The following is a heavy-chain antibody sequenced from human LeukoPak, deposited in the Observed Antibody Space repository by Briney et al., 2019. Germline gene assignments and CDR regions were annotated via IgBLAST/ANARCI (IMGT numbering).Heavy chain of an antibody. J-gene: IGHJ4*02. D-gene: IGHD6-13*01. CDR2: ISSSSSYI. Sequence: GGSLRLSCAASGFTFSSYSMNWVRQAPGKGLEWVSSISSSSSYIYYADSVKGRFTISRDNAKNSLYLQMNSLRAEDTAVYYCATSIAAAGGDYWGQGTLVTVSS. CDR1: GFTFSSYS. V-gene: IGHV3-21*04. CDR3: ATSIAAAGGDY.